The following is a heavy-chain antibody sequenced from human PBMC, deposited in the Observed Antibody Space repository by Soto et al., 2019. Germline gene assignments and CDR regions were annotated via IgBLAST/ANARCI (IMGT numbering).Heavy chain of an antibody. J-gene: IGHJ4*02. D-gene: IGHD2-21*02. CDR2: VNPSGGHT. CDR3: ARGGHVVVVTAALDY. V-gene: IGHV1-46*01. Sequence: QVQLMQSGAEVKKPGASVKVSCKASGDTFTDYYIHWVRQAPGQGLEWMGTVNPSGGHTTYAQHFLGRVTMTRDTSTRPLSMELTGLTSDDTAIYYCARGGHVVVVTAALDYWGQGTLVTVSS. CDR1: GDTFTDYY.